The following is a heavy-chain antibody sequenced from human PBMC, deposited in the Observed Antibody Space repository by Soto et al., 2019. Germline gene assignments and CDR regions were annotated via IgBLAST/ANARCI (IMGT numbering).Heavy chain of an antibody. CDR1: GYTFTSYG. V-gene: IGHV1-18*01. CDR3: ARLYCISTSCYLGMDV. D-gene: IGHD2-2*01. J-gene: IGHJ6*02. Sequence: QVQLVQSGAEVKKPGASVKVSCKATGYTFTSYGISWVRRAPGQGLEWMGWISAYNGNTNYAQKLQGRVTMTTDTSTSTAYMELRSLRSDDTAVYYCARLYCISTSCYLGMDVWGQGTTVTVSS. CDR2: ISAYNGNT.